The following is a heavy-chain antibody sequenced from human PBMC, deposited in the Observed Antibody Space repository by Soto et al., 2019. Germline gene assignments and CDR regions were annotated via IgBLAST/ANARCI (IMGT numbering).Heavy chain of an antibody. CDR1: GGVFRNYA. D-gene: IGHD1-26*01. V-gene: IGHV1-69*01. CDR3: ARDRWGSYSFDS. Sequence: VQLVQSGAEVKKPGSSVKVSCKASGGVFRNYAINWVRQASGQGLEWMGGIIPVFGTADYPQQFQGRVTITADESTTTAYMVLTSRKTEDTAVYFCARDRWGSYSFDSWGQGTLVTVAS. CDR2: IIPVFGTA. J-gene: IGHJ5*01.